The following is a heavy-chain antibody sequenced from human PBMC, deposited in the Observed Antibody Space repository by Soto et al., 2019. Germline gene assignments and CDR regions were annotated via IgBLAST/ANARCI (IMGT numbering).Heavy chain of an antibody. CDR1: GFTFDDYT. D-gene: IGHD4-4*01. V-gene: IGHV3-43*01. CDR3: AKVLRLQYYGMDV. CDR2: ISWDGGST. J-gene: IGHJ6*02. Sequence: GGSLRLSCAASGFTFDDYTMHWVRQAPGKGLEWVSLISWDGGSTYYADSVKGRFTISRDNSKNSLYLEMNSLRTEDTALYYCAKVLRLQYYGMDVWGQGTTVTVSS.